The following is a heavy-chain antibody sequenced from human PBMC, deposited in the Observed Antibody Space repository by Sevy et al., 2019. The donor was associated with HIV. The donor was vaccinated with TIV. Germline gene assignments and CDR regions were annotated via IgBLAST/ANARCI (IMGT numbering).Heavy chain of an antibody. J-gene: IGHJ4*02. CDR1: GFTFSSYT. V-gene: IGHV3-21*01. Sequence: GGSLRLSCVASGFTFSSYTMNWVRQAPGKGLEWVSSISSSSSYIFYADSVKGRFTIFRDNAKNSLYLQMNSLRDEDTAVYYCARGGCTSSSCYLFDYWGQGTLVTVSS. D-gene: IGHD2-2*01. CDR2: ISSSSSYI. CDR3: ARGGCTSSSCYLFDY.